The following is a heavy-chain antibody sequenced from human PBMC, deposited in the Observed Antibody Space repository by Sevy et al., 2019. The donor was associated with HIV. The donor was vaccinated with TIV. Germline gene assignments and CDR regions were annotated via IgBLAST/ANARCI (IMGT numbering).Heavy chain of an antibody. CDR2: INSRSTYI. CDR1: GFTFSSFS. CDR3: ARDPSPGITAIRDY. V-gene: IGHV3-21*01. J-gene: IGHJ4*02. D-gene: IGHD2-21*02. Sequence: GGSLRLSCTASGFTFSSFSMSWVRQAPGKGLEWVASINSRSTYIYHADPVKGRFTISRDNAKNSLYLQMNSLRAEDTAVYYCARDPSPGITAIRDYWGPGTLVTVSS.